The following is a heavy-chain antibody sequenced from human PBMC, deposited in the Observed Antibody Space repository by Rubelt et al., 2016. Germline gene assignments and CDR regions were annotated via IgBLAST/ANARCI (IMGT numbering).Heavy chain of an antibody. D-gene: IGHD6-19*01. CDR2: INTNTGNP. J-gene: IGHJ6*02. CDR3: AREARKYRSGYYYYYGMDV. CDR1: EYSFTKNP. Sequence: QVQLVQSGAEVKKPGASVKVSCKASEYSFTKNPIHWVRQAPGQRLEWMGWINTNTGNPTYAQGFTGRVVFSLDTSVSTAYLQISSLKAEDTAVYYCAREARKYRSGYYYYYGMDVWGQGTTVTVSS. V-gene: IGHV7-4-1*02.